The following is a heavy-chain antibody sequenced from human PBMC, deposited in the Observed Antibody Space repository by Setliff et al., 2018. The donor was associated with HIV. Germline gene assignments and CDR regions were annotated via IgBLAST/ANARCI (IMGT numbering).Heavy chain of an antibody. CDR2: VRPHSINK. J-gene: IGHJ4*02. Sequence: GASVKVSCKASGFAFSDYYIHWVRQAPGQGLEWMGWVRPHSINKVYAQKFQGRVTMTRDTSISTAYMELSSLKSDDTAVYYCARTLPQYTNLFDYWGQGTLVTVSS. CDR1: GFAFSDYY. D-gene: IGHD5-18*01. CDR3: ARTLPQYTNLFDY. V-gene: IGHV1-2*02.